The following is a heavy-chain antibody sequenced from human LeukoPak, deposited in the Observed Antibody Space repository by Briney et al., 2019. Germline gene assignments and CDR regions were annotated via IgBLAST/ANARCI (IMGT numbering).Heavy chain of an antibody. D-gene: IGHD5-12*01. CDR1: GYTFTGYY. Sequence: ASVKVSCKASGYTFTGYYIHWVRQAPGQGLEWMGWINPHSGGTNYAQKFQGGVTMTRDTSIDTAYMQLSRLRSDDTAVYYCAKDRYGDYEAPFHYYMDAWGRGTTVTVSS. CDR2: INPHSGGT. CDR3: AKDRYGDYEAPFHYYMDA. J-gene: IGHJ6*03. V-gene: IGHV1-2*02.